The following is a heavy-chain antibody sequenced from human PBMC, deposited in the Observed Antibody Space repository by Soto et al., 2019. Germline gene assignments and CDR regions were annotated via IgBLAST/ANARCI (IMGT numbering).Heavy chain of an antibody. J-gene: IGHJ5*01. Sequence: GGSLRLSCAASGFSFSTYNMDWVRQAPGKRPEWIAYISTTSFTIYYADSVKGRFTISRDNDRNSLYLEMNSLRDEDTAVYYCARDRCYDGNCYSDSDSWGQGTLVTVSS. V-gene: IGHV3-48*02. CDR2: ISTTSFTI. D-gene: IGHD2-15*01. CDR1: GFSFSTYN. CDR3: ARDRCYDGNCYSDSDS.